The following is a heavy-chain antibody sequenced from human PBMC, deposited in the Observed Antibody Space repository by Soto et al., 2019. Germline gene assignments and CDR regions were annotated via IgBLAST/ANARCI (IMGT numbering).Heavy chain of an antibody. J-gene: IGHJ6*02. V-gene: IGHV4-59*08. Sequence: QVQLQQSGPRLVKPSETLSLTCTVSSGPDRSDNWGWIRQPPVRGLEWIGYVCYTGATAYNPSLRGRVTISADTSTNDISLTLNSVTAADTAVYYCVRQGIDYLHGLVDVWGQGTTVSVSS. CDR1: SGPDRSDN. CDR2: VCYTGAT. D-gene: IGHD4-17*01. CDR3: VRQGIDYLHGLVDV.